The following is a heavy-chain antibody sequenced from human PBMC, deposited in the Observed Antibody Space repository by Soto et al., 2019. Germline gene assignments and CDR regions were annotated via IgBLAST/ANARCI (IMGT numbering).Heavy chain of an antibody. J-gene: IGHJ4*02. CDR2: MNTNTGNT. Sequence: QVPLVQSGAEVKKPGASVKVSCKASGYTFTSYDINWVRQGTGQGLEWMGWMNTNTGNTGYAQKFQGRVTMTRNPSISTAYMELSSLRSEDTAVYYCARGPGYYDRIMVWGQGTLVTVSS. CDR3: ARGPGYYDRIMV. D-gene: IGHD3-22*01. CDR1: GYTFTSYD. V-gene: IGHV1-8*01.